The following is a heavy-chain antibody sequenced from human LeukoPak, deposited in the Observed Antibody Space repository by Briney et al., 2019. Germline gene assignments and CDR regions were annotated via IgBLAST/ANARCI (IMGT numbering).Heavy chain of an antibody. D-gene: IGHD4-17*01. CDR3: ARSSSYGDPYFDY. Sequence: GRSLRLSCAASGFTFSSYGMHWVRQAPGKGLEWVAVISYDGSNKYYADSVKGRFTISRDNSKNTLYLQMNSLRAEDTAVYYCARSSSYGDPYFDYWGQGTLVTVSS. CDR2: ISYDGSNK. CDR1: GFTFSSYG. V-gene: IGHV3-30*03. J-gene: IGHJ4*02.